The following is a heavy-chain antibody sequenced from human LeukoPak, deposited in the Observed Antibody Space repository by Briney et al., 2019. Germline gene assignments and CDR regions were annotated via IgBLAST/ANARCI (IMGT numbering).Heavy chain of an antibody. J-gene: IGHJ6*02. CDR2: IIPILGIA. CDR1: GGTFSSYA. CDR3: ASSAPSYYYYYGMDV. V-gene: IGHV1-69*04. Sequence: SVKVSCKASGGTFSSYAISWVRQAPGQGLEWMGRIIPILGIANYAQKFQGRVTITADKSTSTAYMALSSLRSEDTAVYYCASSAPSYYYYYGMDVWGQGTTVTVSS.